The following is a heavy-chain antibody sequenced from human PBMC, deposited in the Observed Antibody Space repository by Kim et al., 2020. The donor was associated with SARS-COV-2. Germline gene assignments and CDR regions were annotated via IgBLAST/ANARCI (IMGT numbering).Heavy chain of an antibody. V-gene: IGHV3-33*04. Sequence: GGSLRLSCIVSGIPFSDYGMHWARQAPGKGLEWVAFIGYDGTYKYYEDSVKGRFTISRDNSKNTLYLQMNNLRVEDAAVYYCARNGPQWNCGDDCYLAWWGQGTQVTVSS. CDR1: GIPFSDYG. CDR3: ARNGPQWNCGDDCYLAW. CDR2: IGYDGTYK. D-gene: IGHD2-21*02. J-gene: IGHJ4*02.